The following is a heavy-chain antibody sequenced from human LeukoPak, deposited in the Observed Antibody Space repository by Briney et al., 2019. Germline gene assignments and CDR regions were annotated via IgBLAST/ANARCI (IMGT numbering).Heavy chain of an antibody. J-gene: IGHJ4*02. CDR2: ISGSGGST. Sequence: GGSLRLSCAASGFTFSSYAMSWVRQAPGKGLEWGSAISGSGGSTYYADSVKGRFTISRDNSKNTLYLQMNSLRAEDTAVYYCATGSVGVVIIPFDYWGQGTLVTVSS. V-gene: IGHV3-23*01. CDR1: GFTFSSYA. CDR3: ATGSVGVVIIPFDY. D-gene: IGHD3-3*01.